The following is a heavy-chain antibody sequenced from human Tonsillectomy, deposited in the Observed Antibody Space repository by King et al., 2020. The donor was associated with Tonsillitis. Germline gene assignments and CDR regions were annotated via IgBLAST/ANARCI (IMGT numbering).Heavy chain of an antibody. D-gene: IGHD4-17*01. V-gene: IGHV4-39*01. J-gene: IGHJ4*02. CDR3: ARPFVTYDYGGPRPTYFDY. CDR2: IYYSGST. Sequence: QLQESGPGLVKPSETLSLTCTVSGGSISSSSYYWGWIRQPPGKGLEWIGSIYYSGSTYYNPPLKSRVTISVDTSKNQFSLKLSSVTAADTAVYYGARPFVTYDYGGPRPTYFDYWGQGTLVTVSS. CDR1: GGSISSSSYY.